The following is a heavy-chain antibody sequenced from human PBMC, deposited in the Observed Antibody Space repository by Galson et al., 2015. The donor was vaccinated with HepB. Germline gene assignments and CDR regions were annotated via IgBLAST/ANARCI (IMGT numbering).Heavy chain of an antibody. CDR2: IIPILGIS. J-gene: IGHJ3*02. D-gene: IGHD2-2*01. CDR3: ARVMEKGPANAFDI. CDR1: GVTFSSYA. Sequence: SVKVSCKASGVTFSSYAISWVRQAPGQGLEWMGRIIPILGISNYAQKFQGRVTVTADKSTSTDYMELSSLRSEDTAVYYCARVMEKGPANAFDIWGQGTMVTVSS. V-gene: IGHV1-69*04.